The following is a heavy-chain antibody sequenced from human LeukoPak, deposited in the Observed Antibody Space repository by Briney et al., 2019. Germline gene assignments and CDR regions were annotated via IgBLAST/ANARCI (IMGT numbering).Heavy chain of an antibody. D-gene: IGHD6-19*01. J-gene: IGHJ4*02. CDR2: INPSGGST. Sequence: ASVKVSYKASGYTFNNHYMYWVRQAPGQGLEWMGVINPSGGSTSYAQKFQGRVTMTRDTSTRTVYMEVNSLRSEDTAVYYCARQGTYSSAIGMGYWGQGTLVTVSS. CDR1: GYTFNNHY. V-gene: IGHV1-46*02. CDR3: ARQGTYSSAIGMGY.